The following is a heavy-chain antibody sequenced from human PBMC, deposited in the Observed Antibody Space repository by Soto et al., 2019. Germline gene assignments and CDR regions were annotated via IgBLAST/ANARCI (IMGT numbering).Heavy chain of an antibody. CDR2: ISGSGGST. CDR1: GFTFSSYA. CDR3: AKMDGSGSYREYFQH. J-gene: IGHJ1*01. Sequence: GGSLRLSCAASGFTFSSYAVSWVRQAPGKGLEWVSAISGSGGSTYYADSVKGRFTISRDNSKNTLYLQMNSLRAEDTAVYYCAKMDGSGSYREYFQHWGQGTLVTVSS. D-gene: IGHD3-10*01. V-gene: IGHV3-23*01.